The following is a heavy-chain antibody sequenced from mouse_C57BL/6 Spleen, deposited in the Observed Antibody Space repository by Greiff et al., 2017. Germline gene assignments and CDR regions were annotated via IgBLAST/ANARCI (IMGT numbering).Heavy chain of an antibody. D-gene: IGHD2-4*01. CDR3: ARRYDYDRGFAY. V-gene: IGHV5-17*01. CDR2: ISRGSSTI. J-gene: IGHJ3*01. Sequence: EVKLVESGGGLVKPGGSLKLSCAASGFTFSDYGMHWVRQAPEKGLEWVAYISRGSSTIYYADTVKGRFTISRDNAKNTLFLQMTSLRSEDTAMYYCARRYDYDRGFAYWGQGTLVTVSA. CDR1: GFTFSDYG.